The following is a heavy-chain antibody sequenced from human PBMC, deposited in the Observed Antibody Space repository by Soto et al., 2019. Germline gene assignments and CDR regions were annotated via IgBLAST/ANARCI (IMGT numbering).Heavy chain of an antibody. J-gene: IGHJ4*02. CDR3: AKETDWRPYEY. D-gene: IGHD1-1*01. Sequence: LRLSWAVSGFTFRPSAMSWFRHAPGKGLEWVSSITNIGGGTHYPDSVKGRFTISRDNAKNTLYLQMNSLRAEDTAVYSCAKETDWRPYEYWGQGTLVTASS. CDR1: GFTFRPSA. V-gene: IGHV3-23*01. CDR2: ITNIGGGT.